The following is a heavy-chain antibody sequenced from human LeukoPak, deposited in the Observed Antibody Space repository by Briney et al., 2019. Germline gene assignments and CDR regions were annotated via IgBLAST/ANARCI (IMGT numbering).Heavy chain of an antibody. CDR3: ARGRGHFDY. CDR1: GGSISSYY. V-gene: IGHV4-59*01. Sequence: SETLSLTCTVSGGSISSYYWSWIRQPPGKGLEWIGYIYYSGSTNYNPSLKSRVTISVDTSKNQFPLKLSSVTAADTAVYYCARGRGHFDYWGQGTLVTVSS. J-gene: IGHJ4*02. CDR2: IYYSGST.